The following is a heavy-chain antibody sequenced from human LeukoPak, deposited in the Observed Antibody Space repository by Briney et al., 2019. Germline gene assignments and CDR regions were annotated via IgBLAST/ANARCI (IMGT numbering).Heavy chain of an antibody. J-gene: IGHJ4*02. Sequence: SETLSLTCTVSGGSVSSGNYYWNWIRQPPGKGLECIGYIYYSGSTNYNPSLESRVTISVDTSKNQFSLKLSSVTAADTAVYYCARQVTFGYAYAYYLDYWGQGSLVTVSS. CDR2: IYYSGST. CDR1: GGSVSSGNYY. D-gene: IGHD5-18*01. CDR3: ARQVTFGYAYAYYLDY. V-gene: IGHV4-61*01.